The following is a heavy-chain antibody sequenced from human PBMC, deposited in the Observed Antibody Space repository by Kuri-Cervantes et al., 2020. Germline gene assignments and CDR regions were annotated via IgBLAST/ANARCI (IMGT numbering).Heavy chain of an antibody. CDR3: ARERGTAMVKYYFDY. J-gene: IGHJ4*02. V-gene: IGHV3-74*01. CDR2: INTDGSST. D-gene: IGHD5-18*01. Sequence: ETLSLTCAASGFTFSSYWMHWVRQAPGKGLVWVSRINTDGSSTGYADSVKGRFTISRDNAKNTLYLQMNSLRAEDTAAYYCARERGTAMVKYYFDYWGQGTLVTVSS. CDR1: GFTFSSYW.